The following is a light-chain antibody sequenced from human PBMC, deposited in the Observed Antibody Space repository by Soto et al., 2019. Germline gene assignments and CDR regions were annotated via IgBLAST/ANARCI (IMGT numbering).Light chain of an antibody. CDR2: DAS. CDR3: QQYNRFPLT. J-gene: IGKJ4*01. V-gene: IGKV1-5*01. Sequence: DIQMTQSPSTLSASVGDRVTITCRASQSISSWLAWYQQKPGTAPKLLIYDASSWESGVPSRFSGSGSGTEFPLTSSILQHDYLAPYYRQQYNRFPLTFGGGTTVEIK. CDR1: QSISSW.